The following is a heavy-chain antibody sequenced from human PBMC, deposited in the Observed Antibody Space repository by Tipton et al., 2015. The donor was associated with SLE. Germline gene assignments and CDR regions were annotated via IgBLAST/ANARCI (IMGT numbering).Heavy chain of an antibody. Sequence: GSLRLSCTASGFTFNNYVMTWVRQAPGKGLEWVSVISGSGKSLSYAESVRGRFTISRDNSKNTLYLQMNSLRAEDTAVYYCVKDLDREDGWDLYFYYGLDVWGQGTTVTVSS. CDR2: ISGSGKSL. CDR3: VKDLDREDGWDLYFYYGLDV. CDR1: GFTFNNYV. V-gene: IGHV3-23*01. D-gene: IGHD5-24*01. J-gene: IGHJ6*02.